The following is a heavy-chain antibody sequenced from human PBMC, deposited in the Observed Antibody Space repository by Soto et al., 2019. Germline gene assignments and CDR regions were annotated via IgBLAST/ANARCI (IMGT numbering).Heavy chain of an antibody. J-gene: IGHJ5*02. CDR3: ASSGIVGREVNTWFDP. D-gene: IGHD3-22*01. CDR1: AGSIATSY. CDR2: ISYRGST. Sequence: SETLSLTCTVSAGSIATSYWSWIRQPLGKALEWIGYISYRGSTNYNPSLKSRLTISIDTSKSQISLKLTSMTTADTAVYYCASSGIVGREVNTWFDPWGQGTLVTVSS. V-gene: IGHV4-59*01.